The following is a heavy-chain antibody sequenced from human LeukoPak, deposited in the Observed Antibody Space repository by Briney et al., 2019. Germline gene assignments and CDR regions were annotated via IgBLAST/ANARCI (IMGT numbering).Heavy chain of an antibody. V-gene: IGHV3-48*01. CDR3: ARDRQPITIFGVVPGGDAFDI. CDR2: ISSSSSTI. J-gene: IGHJ3*02. D-gene: IGHD3-3*01. Sequence: PGGSLRLSCAASGFTFSSYSMNWVRQAPGKGLEWVSYISSSSSTIYYADSVKGRFTISRDNAKNSLYLQMNSLRAEDTAVYYCARDRQPITIFGVVPGGDAFDIWGQGTMVTVSS. CDR1: GFTFSSYS.